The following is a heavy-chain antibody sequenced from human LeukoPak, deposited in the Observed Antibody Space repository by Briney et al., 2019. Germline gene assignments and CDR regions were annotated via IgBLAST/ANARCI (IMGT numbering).Heavy chain of an antibody. J-gene: IGHJ4*02. CDR1: AYTFTSYD. CDR3: ARASTSWYTGDRYYFDY. V-gene: IGHV1-8*01. D-gene: IGHD6-13*01. Sequence: ASVKVSCKASAYTFTSYDINWVRQATGQGLEWMGWMNPNSGNRGYAQKFQGRVTMTSNTSISTAYMELSSLRSEDTAVYYCARASTSWYTGDRYYFDYWGKGTLVTVSS. CDR2: MNPNSGNR.